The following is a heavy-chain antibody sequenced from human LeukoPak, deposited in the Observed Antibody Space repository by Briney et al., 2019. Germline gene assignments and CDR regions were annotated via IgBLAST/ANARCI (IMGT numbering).Heavy chain of an antibody. CDR3: ARDNGDSPFDY. D-gene: IGHD4-17*01. CDR1: GFTFSSYS. Sequence: GGSLRLSCAASGFTFSSYSMNWVRQAPGKGLEWVSYISSSSSTIYYADSVKGRFTISRDNAKNSLYLQMNSLRAEDTAVYYCARDNGDSPFDYWGQGTPVTVSS. V-gene: IGHV3-48*01. CDR2: ISSSSSTI. J-gene: IGHJ4*02.